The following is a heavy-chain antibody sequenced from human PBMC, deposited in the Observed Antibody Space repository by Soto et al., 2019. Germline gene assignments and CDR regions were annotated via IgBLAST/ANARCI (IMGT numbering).Heavy chain of an antibody. CDR1: GGTFSSYA. CDR2: IIPIFGTA. V-gene: IGHV1-69*13. CDR3: ARVGGRYVSPYNWFDP. Sequence: VASVKVSCKASGGTFSSYAISWVRQAPGQGLEWMGGIIPIFGTANYAQKFQGRVTITADESTSTAYMELSSLRSEDTAVYYCARVGGRYVSPYNWFDPWGQGTLVTVSS. D-gene: IGHD3-16*01. J-gene: IGHJ5*02.